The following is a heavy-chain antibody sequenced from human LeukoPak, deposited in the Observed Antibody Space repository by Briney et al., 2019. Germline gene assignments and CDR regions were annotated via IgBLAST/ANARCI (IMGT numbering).Heavy chain of an antibody. J-gene: IGHJ3*02. CDR2: IYHFGNA. V-gene: IGHV4-38-2*01. D-gene: IGHD1-26*01. Sequence: SDTLSLTCAVSGYSISSGYYWGWLRQPPGKGLGWIGTIYHFGNAYYNPSLKSRVTISVDTSKNQFSLKLSSVTAADTAVYYCARNSSGSYQWSAFDIWGQGTMVTVSS. CDR3: ARNSSGSYQWSAFDI. CDR1: GYSISSGYY.